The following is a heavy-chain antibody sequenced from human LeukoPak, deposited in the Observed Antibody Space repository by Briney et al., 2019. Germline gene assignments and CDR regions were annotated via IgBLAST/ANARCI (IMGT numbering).Heavy chain of an antibody. D-gene: IGHD3-3*01. Sequence: PSETLSLTCTVSGGSISSYYWSWIRQPPGKGLEWIGYIYYSGSTNYNPSLKSRVTISVDTSKNQFSLKLSSVTAADTAVYYCARGRLLEWLQFDYWGQGTLVTVSS. J-gene: IGHJ4*02. V-gene: IGHV4-59*01. CDR1: GGSISSYY. CDR2: IYYSGST. CDR3: ARGRLLEWLQFDY.